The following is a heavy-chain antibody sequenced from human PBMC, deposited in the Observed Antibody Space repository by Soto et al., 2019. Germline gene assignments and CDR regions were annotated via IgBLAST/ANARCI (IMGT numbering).Heavy chain of an antibody. CDR1: GGSINSSNNL. CDR2: IYYSGNT. J-gene: IGHJ4*02. V-gene: IGHV4-39*01. D-gene: IGHD3-9*01. CDR3: VRLSAISAYYDILPGRSGLFEY. Sequence: SETLSLTCSVSGGSINSSNNLWGWIRQPPGKGLAWIGNIYYSGNTYYNSSLKTRVTLSVDTSENQFSLKLNSVTAADTAVYYCVRLSAISAYYDILPGRSGLFEYWGQGTPVTVSS.